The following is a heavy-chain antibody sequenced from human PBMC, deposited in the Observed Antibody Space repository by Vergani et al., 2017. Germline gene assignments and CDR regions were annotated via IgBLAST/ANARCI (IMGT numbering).Heavy chain of an antibody. CDR1: GGSISSYY. CDR3: ARAATTDNYYYMDV. Sequence: QVQLQESGPGLVKPSETLSLTCTVSGGSISSYYWSWIRQPPGKGLEWIGYIYYSGSTNYNPSLKGRVTISVDTSKNQFSLKLSSVTAADTAVYYCARAATTDNYYYMDVWGKGTTVTVSS. V-gene: IGHV4-59*01. D-gene: IGHD2-15*01. CDR2: IYYSGST. J-gene: IGHJ6*03.